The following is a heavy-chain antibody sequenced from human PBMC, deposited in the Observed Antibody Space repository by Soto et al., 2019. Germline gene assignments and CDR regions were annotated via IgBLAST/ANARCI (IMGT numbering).Heavy chain of an antibody. CDR2: INGNLGTG. Sequence: QVQLVQSGAEVKKPGSSVKVSCKASGGTFSSYPISWVRQAPGQGLEWMGGINGNLGTGNYAQKFQGRLTITTDKSTTTAYMELSSLRSEDTAVYYCARRCSHGYFRYFDNWGQGTLVTVSS. CDR1: GGTFSSYP. D-gene: IGHD4-17*01. CDR3: ARRCSHGYFRYFDN. J-gene: IGHJ4*02. V-gene: IGHV1-69*06.